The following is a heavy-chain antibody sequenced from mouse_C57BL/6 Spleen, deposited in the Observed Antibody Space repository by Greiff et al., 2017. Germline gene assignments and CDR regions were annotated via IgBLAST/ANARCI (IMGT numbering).Heavy chain of an antibody. CDR1: GFTFSDYG. V-gene: IGHV5-17*01. CDR3: AKSYYGSSFYYFGY. CDR2: ISSGSSTI. D-gene: IGHD1-1*01. J-gene: IGHJ2*01. Sequence: DVMLVESGGGLVKPGGSLKLYCAASGFTFSDYGMHWVRQAPEKGLELVAYISSGSSTIYYADTVKGRFTISRDNAKNTLFLQMTSLRSADKAMYYCAKSYYGSSFYYFGYWGQGTTLTVSS.